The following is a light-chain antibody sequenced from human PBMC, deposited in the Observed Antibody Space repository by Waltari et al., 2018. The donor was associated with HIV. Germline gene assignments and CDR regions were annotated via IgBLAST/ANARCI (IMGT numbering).Light chain of an antibody. Sequence: DIQMTQSPSTLSASVGDRVTITCRASQSISSWLAWYQQIPGKAPKLLIYRASILQSGVPSRFSGSGSGTEFILTINSLQPDDFATYYCQHYDTYPISFGQGTRLEI. CDR3: QHYDTYPIS. CDR2: RAS. V-gene: IGKV1-5*03. CDR1: QSISSW. J-gene: IGKJ5*01.